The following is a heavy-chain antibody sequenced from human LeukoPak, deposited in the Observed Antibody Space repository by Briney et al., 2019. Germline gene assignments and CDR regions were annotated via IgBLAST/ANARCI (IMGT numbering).Heavy chain of an antibody. V-gene: IGHV4-59*01. CDR3: ARDSWDYIAMDV. CDR2: VHHTGSA. CDR1: GISINTYY. J-gene: IGHJ6*02. Sequence: SETLSLTCTVSGISINTYYWSWIRQPPGKGLEWIGYVHHTGSADYNPSLGSRVTISLDTSKNQFSLKLTSATAADTAVYYCARDSWDYIAMDVWGPGTTAIVSS. D-gene: IGHD4/OR15-4a*01.